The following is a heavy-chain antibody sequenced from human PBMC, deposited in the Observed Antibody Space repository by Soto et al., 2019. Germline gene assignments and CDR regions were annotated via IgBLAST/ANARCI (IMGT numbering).Heavy chain of an antibody. CDR1: GFNVSSNY. CDR3: ARHLQVDSGYSKSNC. Sequence: PGGSLRLSCAASGFNVSSNYMSWVRQAPGKGLEWASVICSSGSTYYADSVKGRFTISRDNSKNTLYLHIDSLRAEDRAVYYCARHLQVDSGYSKSNCWGQGTLVTVSS. J-gene: IGHJ4*02. D-gene: IGHD3-22*01. V-gene: IGHV3-66*04. CDR2: ICSSGST.